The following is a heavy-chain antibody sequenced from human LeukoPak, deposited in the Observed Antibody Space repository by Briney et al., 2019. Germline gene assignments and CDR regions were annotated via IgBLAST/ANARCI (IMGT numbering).Heavy chain of an antibody. J-gene: IGHJ4*02. V-gene: IGHV1-24*01. CDR1: GYSVTELS. CDR3: ATLDSYYDKSGRPLLPD. CDR2: FNREDAAP. Sequence: GASVKVSCKVSGYSVTELSMHWVRQAPGLGLEWMGGFNREDAAPIYAQQFQGRATMTEDTSTDTAYMELSSLRSEDTALYYCATLDSYYDKSGRPLLPDWGQGTLVTVSS. D-gene: IGHD3-22*01.